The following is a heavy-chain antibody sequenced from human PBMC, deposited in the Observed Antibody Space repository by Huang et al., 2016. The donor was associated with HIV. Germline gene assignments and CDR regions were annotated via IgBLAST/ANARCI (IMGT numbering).Heavy chain of an antibody. J-gene: IGHJ3*02. D-gene: IGHD3-22*01. CDR3: ARGGPYYYDSSGYLVSAFDI. CDR2: ISYEGSNK. CDR1: GFTFSSYA. V-gene: IGHV3-30-3*01. Sequence: QVQLVESGGGVVQPGRSLRLSCAASGFTFSSYAMHWVRQAPGKGLEWVAVISYEGSNKYHADSVKGRFTRSRDNSKNTLYLQMNSLRAEDTAVYYCARGGPYYYDSSGYLVSAFDIWGQGTMVTVSS.